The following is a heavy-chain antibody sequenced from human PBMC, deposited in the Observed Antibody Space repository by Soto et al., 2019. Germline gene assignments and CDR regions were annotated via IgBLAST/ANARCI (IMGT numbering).Heavy chain of an antibody. J-gene: IGHJ6*02. CDR3: VSWQYLRPPATDVRMGYYDGMDI. D-gene: IGHD6-13*01. CDR1: GYSFTTYW. Sequence: GESRKISCQGSGYSFTTYWLGWVRQMPGKGLERMGMIYTGDSDTRYSPSFQSRGTISADTSISTSYMHCTSLKASDTAMYVCVSWQYLRPPATDVRMGYYDGMDIWGQGTMVTVSS. V-gene: IGHV5-51*01. CDR2: IYTGDSDT.